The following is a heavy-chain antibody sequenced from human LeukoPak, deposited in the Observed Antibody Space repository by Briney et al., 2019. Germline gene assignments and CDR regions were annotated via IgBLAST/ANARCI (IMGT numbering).Heavy chain of an antibody. Sequence: ASVKVSCKSSGYSFTDYYIHWVRQAPGQGLEWMGWLNHHSGGTNYAQKFQGRITMTRDTTITTVYMELSSLRSDDTAMYYCARGRPESGGWGQGTLVTVSS. V-gene: IGHV1-2*02. CDR1: GYSFTDYY. CDR2: LNHHSGGT. J-gene: IGHJ4*02. D-gene: IGHD1-26*01. CDR3: ARGRPESGG.